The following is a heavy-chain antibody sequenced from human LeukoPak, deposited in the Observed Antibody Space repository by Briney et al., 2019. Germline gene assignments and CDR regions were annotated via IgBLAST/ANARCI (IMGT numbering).Heavy chain of an antibody. D-gene: IGHD3-22*01. Sequence: SQTLSLTCTVSGGSISSGSYYWNWIRQPAGKGLEWVGRIYTSGSTNYNPSLESRVTISVDTSKNQFSLKLSSVTAADTAVYYCAREYYDSSGHDYWGQGTLVTVSS. V-gene: IGHV4-61*02. J-gene: IGHJ4*02. CDR2: IYTSGST. CDR1: GGSISSGSYY. CDR3: AREYYDSSGHDY.